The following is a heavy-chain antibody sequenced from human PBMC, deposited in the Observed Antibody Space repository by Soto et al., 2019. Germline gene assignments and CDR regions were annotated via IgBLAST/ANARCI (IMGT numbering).Heavy chain of an antibody. Sequence: EVQLVESGGGLVKPGGSLRLSCAASGFTFSTYSMNWVRQAPGKGLEWVSSISSSSSNIYYADSVKGRFTISRDNAKNSLDLQMKSLRAEDTAVYYCARGPLATTFDYWGQGTLVTVSS. CDR3: ARGPLATTFDY. CDR2: ISSSSSNI. V-gene: IGHV3-21*01. D-gene: IGHD5-12*01. J-gene: IGHJ4*02. CDR1: GFTFSTYS.